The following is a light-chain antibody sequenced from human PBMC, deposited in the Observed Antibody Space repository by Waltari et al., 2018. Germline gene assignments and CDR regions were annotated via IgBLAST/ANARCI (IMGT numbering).Light chain of an antibody. CDR1: SSDVGGDDS. Sequence: QSALTQPASVSGSPGQSITISCTGSSSDVGGDDSVSWYEDHPGQAPKVIIYDVNKRRSGVSDRFSGSKSGNTASLTISGLQAEDEATFYCSSQSTNNGVIFGGGTKVTVL. J-gene: IGLJ2*01. V-gene: IGLV2-14*03. CDR3: SSQSTNNGVI. CDR2: DVN.